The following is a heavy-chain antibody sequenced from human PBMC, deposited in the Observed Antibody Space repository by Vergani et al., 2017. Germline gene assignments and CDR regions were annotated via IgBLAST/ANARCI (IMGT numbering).Heavy chain of an antibody. CDR1: GGSISSYY. J-gene: IGHJ4*02. V-gene: IGHV4-59*01. CDR2: IYYSGST. D-gene: IGHD3-9*01. Sequence: QVQLQESGPGLVKPSETLSLTCTVSGGSISSYYWSWIRQPPGKGLEWIGYIYYSGSTNYNPSLKSRVTISVDTSKNQFSLQLSSVTAADTAVYYCARAYYDILTGYDYWGQGTLVTVSS. CDR3: ARAYYDILTGYDY.